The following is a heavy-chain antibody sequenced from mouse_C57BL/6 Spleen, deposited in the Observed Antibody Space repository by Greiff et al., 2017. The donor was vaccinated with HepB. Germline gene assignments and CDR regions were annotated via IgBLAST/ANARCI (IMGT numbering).Heavy chain of an antibody. CDR2: IDPSDSYT. CDR1: GYTFTSYW. D-gene: IGHD3-1*01. CDR3: ASSR. Sequence: QVQLQQPGAELVKPGASVKLSCKASGYTFTSYWMQWVNQRPGQGLEWIGEIDPSDSYTNYNQKFKGKATLTVDTSSSTAYMQHSSLTSEDSAVYYCASSRWGQGTTLTVSS. V-gene: IGHV1-50*01. J-gene: IGHJ2*01.